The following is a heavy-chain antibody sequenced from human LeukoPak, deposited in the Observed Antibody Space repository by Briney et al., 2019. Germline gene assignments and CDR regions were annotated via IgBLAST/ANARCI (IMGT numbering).Heavy chain of an antibody. Sequence: PGGSLRLSCAASGFTFSSYSMIWVRQAPGKGLEWVSSISSSSSYIYYGDSVKGRFTISRDNAKDSLYLQMNSLRAEDTAVYYCARDYEIYWGQGTLVTVSS. CDR1: GFTFSSYS. V-gene: IGHV3-21*01. CDR2: ISSSSSYI. D-gene: IGHD5-12*01. CDR3: ARDYEIY. J-gene: IGHJ4*02.